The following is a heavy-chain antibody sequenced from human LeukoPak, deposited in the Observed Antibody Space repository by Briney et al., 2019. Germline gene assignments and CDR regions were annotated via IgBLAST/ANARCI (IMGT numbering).Heavy chain of an antibody. CDR2: FDPEVAET. CDR1: EYTLSELS. J-gene: IGHJ5*02. CDR3: ARTVGATWRWFDP. Sequence: ASVKVSCKLSEYTLSELSIHWVRQAPGKGLEWMGGFDPEVAETIYAQKFQGRVTMTEDKSTDTAYMELTSLRSEDTAVYYCARTVGATWRWFDPWGQGTLVTVSS. D-gene: IGHD1-26*01. V-gene: IGHV1-24*01.